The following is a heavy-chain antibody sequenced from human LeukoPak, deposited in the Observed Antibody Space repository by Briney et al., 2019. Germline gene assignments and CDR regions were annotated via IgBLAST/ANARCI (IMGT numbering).Heavy chain of an antibody. D-gene: IGHD3-10*01. CDR1: GGSSSGYY. V-gene: IGHV4-34*01. J-gene: IGHJ4*02. CDR2: INHSGST. Sequence: SETLSLTCAVYGGSSSGYYWSWIRQPPGKGLEWIGEINHSGSTNYNPSLKSRVTISVDTSKNQFSLKLSSVTAADTAVYYCARGAVLWFGELLNFSNNLFDYWGQGTLVTVSS. CDR3: ARGAVLWFGELLNFSNNLFDY.